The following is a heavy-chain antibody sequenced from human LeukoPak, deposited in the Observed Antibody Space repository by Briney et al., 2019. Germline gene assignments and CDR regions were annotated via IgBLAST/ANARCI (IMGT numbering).Heavy chain of an antibody. CDR2: ISGSGGST. V-gene: IGHV3-23*01. J-gene: IGHJ4*02. CDR3: AKGTSSSWYNFDY. CDR1: EFTFTTYA. Sequence: GGSLRLSCAASEFTFTTYAMNWVRQAPGKGLEWVSAISGSGGSTYYADSVKGRFTISRDYSKNTLYLQMNSLRAEDTAVYYCAKGTSSSWYNFDYWGQGTLVTVSS. D-gene: IGHD6-13*01.